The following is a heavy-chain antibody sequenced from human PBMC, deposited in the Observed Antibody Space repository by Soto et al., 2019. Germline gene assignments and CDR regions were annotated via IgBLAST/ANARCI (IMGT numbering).Heavy chain of an antibody. D-gene: IGHD3-10*01. CDR2: INPNSGGT. V-gene: IGHV1-2*04. J-gene: IGHJ4*02. CDR3: ARVKTYYYGSGSSVGDY. Sequence: ASVKVSCKASGYTFTGYYMHWVRQAPGQGLEWMGWINPNSGGTNYAQKFQGWVTMTRDTSISTAYMELSRLRSDDTAVYYCARVKTYYYGSGSSVGDYWGQGTLVTVSS. CDR1: GYTFTGYY.